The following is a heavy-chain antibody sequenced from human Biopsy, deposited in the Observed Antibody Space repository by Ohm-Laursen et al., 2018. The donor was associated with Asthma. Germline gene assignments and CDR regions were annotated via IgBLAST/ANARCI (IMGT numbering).Heavy chain of an antibody. V-gene: IGHV1-69*13. J-gene: IGHJ4*02. CDR1: GGTFNTYV. CDR2: INSVFGTT. D-gene: IGHD2-2*01. CDR3: ARKAGSCISRTCYSLDF. Sequence: ASVKVSCKSPGGTFNTYVIGWVRQAPGQGLEWMGGINSVFGTTTYPQKLQDRVTITADDSTSTVYMELSSLRSEDTAVYYCARKAGSCISRTCYSLDFWGQGTLVTVSS.